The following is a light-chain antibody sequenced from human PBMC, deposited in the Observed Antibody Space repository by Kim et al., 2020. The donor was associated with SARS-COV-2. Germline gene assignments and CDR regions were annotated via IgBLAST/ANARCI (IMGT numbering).Light chain of an antibody. CDR3: QAWDSSTFYV. CDR2: QDS. V-gene: IGLV3-1*01. CDR1: KLEYKY. J-gene: IGLJ1*01. Sequence: VSPGQTASITCSGDKLEYKYACWYQQKPGQSPVLVIYQDSKRPSGIPERFSGSNSGNTATLTISGTQAMDEADYYCQAWDSSTFYVFGTGTKVTVL.